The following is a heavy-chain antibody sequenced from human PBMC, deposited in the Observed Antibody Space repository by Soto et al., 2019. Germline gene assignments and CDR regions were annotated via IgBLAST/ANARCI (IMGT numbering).Heavy chain of an antibody. J-gene: IGHJ1*01. D-gene: IGHD3-9*01. Sequence: PSETLSLTCTVSNASRSSFYWSWFRQPAGKGLEWIGRIHTRGIINYHPSRTWRVLMSVDTSKNHFFLRLSSVTAADTGVYYSARGHNAPTGYHHVARGKGIQVTVSS. CDR3: ARGHNAPTGYHHVA. CDR2: IHTRGII. V-gene: IGHV4-4*07. CDR1: NASRSSFY.